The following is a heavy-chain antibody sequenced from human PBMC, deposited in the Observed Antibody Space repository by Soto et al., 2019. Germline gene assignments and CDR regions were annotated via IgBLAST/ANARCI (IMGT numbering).Heavy chain of an antibody. J-gene: IGHJ5*02. V-gene: IGHV1-2*04. CDR2: INPNSGGT. CDR1: GYTFTGYY. CDR3: ARGAPENWFDP. Sequence: ASVKVSCKSSGYTFTGYYMHCVRQAPGQGLEWMGWINPNSGGTNYAQKFQGWVTMTTDTSTSTAYMDLRSLRSDDTAVYYCARGAPENWFDPWGQGTLVTVSS.